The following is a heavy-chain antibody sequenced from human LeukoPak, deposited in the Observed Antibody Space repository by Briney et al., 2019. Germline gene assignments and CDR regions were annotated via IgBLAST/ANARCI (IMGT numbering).Heavy chain of an antibody. CDR1: GFTFSDYY. J-gene: IGHJ1*01. Sequence: GGSLRLSCAASGFTFSDYYMSWIRQAPGKGLEWVSYISSSGSTIYYADSVKGRFTISRDNAKNSLYLQMNSLRAEDTAVYYCARDLDYYDSSGYFPLWGQGTLVTVSS. CDR3: ARDLDYYDSSGYFPL. V-gene: IGHV3-11*04. D-gene: IGHD3-22*01. CDR2: ISSSGSTI.